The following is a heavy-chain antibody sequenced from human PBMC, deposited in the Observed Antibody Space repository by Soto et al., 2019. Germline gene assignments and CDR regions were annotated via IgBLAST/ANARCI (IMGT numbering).Heavy chain of an antibody. CDR3: ARDRAYYESNGLYFDY. Sequence: LLTMPVRCAVVWGSSGSRGCCWIWITQPPGKGLEWIGYINHSGSSNYSPSLKSRVTIAVDVSKNQFSPKLNSVTAADNAVYYCARDRAYYESNGLYFDYWGQGTLVTVSS. V-gene: IGHV4-30-2*01. D-gene: IGHD3-22*01. J-gene: IGHJ4*02. CDR1: WGSSGSRGCC. CDR2: INHSGSS.